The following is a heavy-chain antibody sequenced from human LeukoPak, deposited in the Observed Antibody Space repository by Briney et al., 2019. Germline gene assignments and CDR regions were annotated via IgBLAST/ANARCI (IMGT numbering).Heavy chain of an antibody. Sequence: PGRSLRLSCAASGFTFSSYGMHWVRQAPGKGLEWVAVIWYDGSNKYYADSVKGRFTISRDNAKNSLYLQMNSLRAEDTAVYYCARTGSGGSCSNWGQGTLVTVSS. CDR3: ARTGSGGSCSN. CDR1: GFTFSSYG. D-gene: IGHD2-15*01. CDR2: IWYDGSNK. J-gene: IGHJ4*02. V-gene: IGHV3-33*08.